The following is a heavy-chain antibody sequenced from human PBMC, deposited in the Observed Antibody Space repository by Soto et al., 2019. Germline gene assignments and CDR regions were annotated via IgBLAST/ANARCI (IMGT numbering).Heavy chain of an antibody. V-gene: IGHV1-8*01. J-gene: IGHJ5*02. CDR1: GYTFTSYD. CDR2: MNPNSGNT. D-gene: IGHD1-7*01. CDR3: ARVNYVAYWFDP. Sequence: ASVKVSCKASGYTFTSYDIDWVRQATGQGLEWMGWMNPNSGNTGYAQKFQGRVTMTRNTSISTAYMELSSLRSEDTAVYYCARVNYVAYWFDPWGQGTLVTVSS.